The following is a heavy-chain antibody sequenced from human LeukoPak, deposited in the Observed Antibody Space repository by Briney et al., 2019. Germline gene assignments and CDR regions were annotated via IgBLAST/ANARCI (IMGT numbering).Heavy chain of an antibody. CDR3: AREDRGYDFWSGYPAGIHY. Sequence: SETLSLTCTVSGGSISSGSYCWSWIRQPAGKGLEWIGRIYTSGSTNYNPSLKSRVTISVDTSKNQFSLKLSSVTAADTAVYYCAREDRGYDFWSGYPAGIHYWGQGTLVTVSS. CDR2: IYTSGST. D-gene: IGHD3-3*01. CDR1: GGSISSGSYC. V-gene: IGHV4-61*02. J-gene: IGHJ4*02.